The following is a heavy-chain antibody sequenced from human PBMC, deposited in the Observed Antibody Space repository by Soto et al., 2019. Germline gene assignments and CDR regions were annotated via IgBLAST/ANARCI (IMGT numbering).Heavy chain of an antibody. CDR2: INPTSGGT. D-gene: IGHD3-9*01. V-gene: IGHV1-2*02. J-gene: IGHJ5*02. CDR3: ALCDNSLNSAFDP. CDR1: GNTFTAYY. Sequence: QVQLVQSGAEVKMPGASVRVSCKASGNTFTAYYIHWVRQAPGQGLEWMGWINPTSGGTVYAQNFQGRLTITRDTSISTAYMELSSLRSDDTAVFYCALCDNSLNSAFDPWGQGTLVTVSS.